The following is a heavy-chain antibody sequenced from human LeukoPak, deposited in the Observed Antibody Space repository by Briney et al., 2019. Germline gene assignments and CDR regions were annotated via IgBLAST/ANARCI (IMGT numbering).Heavy chain of an antibody. CDR3: ARRGSGWYFDL. Sequence: SETLSLTCAVYGGSFSGYYWSWIRQPPGKGLEWIGEINHSGSTNYNPSLKSRVTISVDTSKNQFSLKLSSVTAADTAVYYCARRGSGWYFDLWGCGTLVTVSS. CDR1: GGSFSGYY. J-gene: IGHJ2*01. CDR2: INHSGST. D-gene: IGHD6-19*01. V-gene: IGHV4-34*01.